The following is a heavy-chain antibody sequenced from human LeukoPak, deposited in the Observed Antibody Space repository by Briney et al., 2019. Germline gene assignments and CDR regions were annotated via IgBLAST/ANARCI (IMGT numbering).Heavy chain of an antibody. Sequence: GGSLRLSCVVSGFTFSSNYMSWVRQAPGKGLEWVSVLYSGGNTYHADSVKGRFTISRDNAKNSLYLQMNSLRAEDTAVYYCARDGQWELSRVDYWGQGTLVTVSS. CDR2: LYSGGNT. CDR3: ARDGQWELSRVDY. D-gene: IGHD1-26*01. V-gene: IGHV3-53*01. CDR1: GFTFSSNY. J-gene: IGHJ4*02.